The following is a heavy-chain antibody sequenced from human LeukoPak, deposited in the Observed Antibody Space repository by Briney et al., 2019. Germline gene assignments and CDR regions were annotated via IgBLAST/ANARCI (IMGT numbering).Heavy chain of an antibody. J-gene: IGHJ4*02. D-gene: IGHD3-16*02. V-gene: IGHV4-34*01. CDR1: GGSFSGYY. CDR3: ASSGYVWGSYRYYFDY. Sequence: PSETLSLTCAVYGGSFSGYYWSWIRQPPGKGLEWIGEINHGGSTNYNPSLKSRVTISVDTSKNQFSLKLSSVTAADTAVYYCASSGYVWGSYRYYFDYWGQGTLVTVSS. CDR2: INHGGST.